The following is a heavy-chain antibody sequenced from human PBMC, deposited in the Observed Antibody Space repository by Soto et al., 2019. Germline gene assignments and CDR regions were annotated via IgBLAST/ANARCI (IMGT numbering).Heavy chain of an antibody. CDR3: ARHPPPTTSGNWFDP. CDR1: GYTFFTYD. V-gene: IGHV1-18*01. J-gene: IGHJ5*02. Sequence: QVHLVQSGVEVKTPGASVKVSCQASGYTFFTYDISWVRQAPGQGLEWMGWISTYSGDTKYGQKFQGRVTMTTDTSTTTAYLELRSLRSDDTAVYYCARHPPPTTSGNWFDPWGQGTLVTVSS. D-gene: IGHD5-12*01. CDR2: ISTYSGDT.